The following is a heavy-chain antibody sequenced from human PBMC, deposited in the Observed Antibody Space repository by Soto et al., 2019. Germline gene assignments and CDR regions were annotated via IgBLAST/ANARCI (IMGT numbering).Heavy chain of an antibody. CDR3: ATAEVDY. Sequence: LRLSCAASGFTFGNYWMHWVRQAPGEGLEWVSRMNSDGSSTNYADSVKGRFTVSRDNAKNTLYLQMNSLRAEDTAVYYCATAEVDYWGPGTLVTVSS. CDR1: GFTFGNYW. J-gene: IGHJ4*02. CDR2: MNSDGSST. V-gene: IGHV3-74*01.